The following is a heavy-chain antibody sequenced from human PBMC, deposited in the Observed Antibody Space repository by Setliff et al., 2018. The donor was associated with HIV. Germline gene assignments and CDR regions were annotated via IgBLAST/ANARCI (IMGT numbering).Heavy chain of an antibody. CDR1: GGSITNSNYY. CDR2: IYYTENT. Sequence: SETLSLTCTVSGGSITNSNYYWGWFRQPPGKGLEWIWAIYYTENTYYNPSLKSRVTMSVDTSKNQFSLKLRSVTAADTAVYFCATLRWLRSKHSDYWGQGILVTVSS. CDR3: ATLRWLRSKHSDY. J-gene: IGHJ4*01. D-gene: IGHD5-12*01. V-gene: IGHV4-39*01.